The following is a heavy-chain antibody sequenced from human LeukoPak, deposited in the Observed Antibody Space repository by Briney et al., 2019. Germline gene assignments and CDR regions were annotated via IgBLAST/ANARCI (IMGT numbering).Heavy chain of an antibody. J-gene: IGHJ6*04. V-gene: IGHV4-31*03. Sequence: SQTLSLTCTVSGGSISSGAYYWSWIRQHPGKGLEWIGYIYYSGSTYYNPSLKSRVTISVDTSKNQFSLKLSSVTAADTAVYYCVRERFYYGMDVWGKGTTVTVSS. CDR2: IYYSGST. D-gene: IGHD3-3*01. CDR3: VRERFYYGMDV. CDR1: GGSISSGAYY.